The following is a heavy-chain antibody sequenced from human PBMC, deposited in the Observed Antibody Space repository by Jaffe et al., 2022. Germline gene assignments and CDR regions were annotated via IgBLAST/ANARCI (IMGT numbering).Heavy chain of an antibody. J-gene: IGHJ3*02. CDR1: GGTFSSYA. Sequence: QVQLVQSGAEVKKPGSSVKVSCKASGGTFSSYAISWVRQAPGQGLEWMGGIIPIFGTANYAQKFQGRVTITADESTSTAYMELSSLRSEDTAVYYCARSDIWDNSGSYYHAFDIWGQGTMVTVSS. CDR2: IIPIFGTA. V-gene: IGHV1-69*01. CDR3: ARSDIWDNSGSYYHAFDI. D-gene: IGHD3-10*01.